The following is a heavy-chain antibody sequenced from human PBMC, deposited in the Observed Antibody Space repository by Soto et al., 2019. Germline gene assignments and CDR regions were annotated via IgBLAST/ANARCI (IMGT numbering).Heavy chain of an antibody. Sequence: QVQLVQSGADVKKPGASVKVSCKASGYTFTSYDMHWVRQAPGQGLEWMGIISPSGGSTSYAQKFQGRVTMTRDTSTSTVYMELSSLRSEDTAVYSCAREINGSGFDCWGQGTLVTVSS. CDR2: ISPSGGST. V-gene: IGHV1-46*01. CDR3: AREINGSGFDC. CDR1: GYTFTSYD. J-gene: IGHJ4*02. D-gene: IGHD3-10*01.